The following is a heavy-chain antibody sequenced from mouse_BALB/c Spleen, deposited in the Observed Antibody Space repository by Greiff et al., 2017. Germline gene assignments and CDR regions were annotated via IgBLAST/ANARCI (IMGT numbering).Heavy chain of an antibody. D-gene: IGHD2-1*01. J-gene: IGHJ4*01. CDR3: ARTYGNYVPYAMDY. CDR2: ISSGSSTI. Sequence: EVMLVESGGGLVQPGGSRKLSCAASGFTFSSFGMHWVRQAPEKGLEWVAYISSGSSTIYYADTVKGRFTISRDNPKNTLFLQMTSLRSEDTAMYYCARTYGNYVPYAMDYWGQGTSVTVSS. V-gene: IGHV5-17*02. CDR1: GFTFSSFG.